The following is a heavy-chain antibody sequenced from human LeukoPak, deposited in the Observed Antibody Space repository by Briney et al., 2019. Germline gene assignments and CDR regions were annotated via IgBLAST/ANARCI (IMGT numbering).Heavy chain of an antibody. CDR1: GFTLTTYD. CDR3: VRGLVGTGRYYYMDA. D-gene: IGHD2-15*01. J-gene: IGHJ6*03. V-gene: IGHV3-13*01. CDR2: IDTAGGT. Sequence: GGSLRLSCAPSGFTLTTYDISWVRQATGKALEWVSAIDTAGGTYYPGSVKGRFTISRENSKNCLYLQMDTLRSEHTAVDFCVRGLVGTGRYYYMDAWGKGATVTVSS.